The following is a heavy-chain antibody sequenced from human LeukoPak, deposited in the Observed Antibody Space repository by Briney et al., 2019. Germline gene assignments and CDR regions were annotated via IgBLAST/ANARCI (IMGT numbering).Heavy chain of an antibody. J-gene: IGHJ4*02. D-gene: IGHD3-10*01. Sequence: PGGSLRLSCAASGFTFSSYWMSWVRQAPGKGLEWVANIKEDGREKYYVDSLKGRFTISRDNAKNSLYLQMNSLRAEDTAVYYCASAHYYGSGSYMGYWGQGTLVTVSS. V-gene: IGHV3-7*03. CDR3: ASAHYYGSGSYMGY. CDR2: IKEDGREK. CDR1: GFTFSSYW.